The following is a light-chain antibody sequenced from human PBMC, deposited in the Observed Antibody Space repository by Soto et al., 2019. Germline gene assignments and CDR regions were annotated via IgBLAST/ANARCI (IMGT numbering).Light chain of an antibody. CDR2: DAS. CDR3: QQRSSWPRWT. J-gene: IGKJ1*01. Sequence: DIVLTQSPATLSLSPGERATLSCRASQSVSSYLAWYQQKPGQAPRLLIYDASNRATGIPARFSGSGSGTALSLPIISREPADFAVSYCQQRSSWPRWTFGQGTKVEIK. CDR1: QSVSSY. V-gene: IGKV3-11*01.